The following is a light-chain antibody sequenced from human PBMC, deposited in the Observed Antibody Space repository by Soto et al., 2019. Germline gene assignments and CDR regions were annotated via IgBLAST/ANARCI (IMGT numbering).Light chain of an antibody. J-gene: IGKJ4*01. CDR3: QQYYSTPPT. Sequence: DIVMTQSPDSLAVSLGERATIHCKSSQSVLYSSNHKNYLAWYQQKPGQPPKLLIYWASTRESGVPDRFSGSGSGTDFTLTISSLQAEDVAVYYCQQYYSTPPTFGGGTKVEIK. CDR1: QSVLYSSNHKNY. CDR2: WAS. V-gene: IGKV4-1*01.